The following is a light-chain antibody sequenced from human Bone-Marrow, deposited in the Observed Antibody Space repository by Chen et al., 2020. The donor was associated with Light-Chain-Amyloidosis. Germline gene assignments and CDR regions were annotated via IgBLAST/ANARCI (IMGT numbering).Light chain of an antibody. Sequence: QSALTQPASVSGSPGQAVTISCSNFGTFDPVSWYQRHPDKAPKVIIYEDTKRPSGISYRFSASRSYDTASLTISGLQYEDEADYYGSSYVGRDTVVFGGGTKLTVL. CDR3: SSYVGRDTVV. CDR1: NFGTFDP. V-gene: IGLV2-23*02. CDR2: EDT. J-gene: IGLJ3*02.